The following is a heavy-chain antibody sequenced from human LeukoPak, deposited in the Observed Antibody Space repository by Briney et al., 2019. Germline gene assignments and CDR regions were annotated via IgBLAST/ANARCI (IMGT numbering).Heavy chain of an antibody. CDR2: ISSSSSYI. CDR3: AREPRAPNFDY. V-gene: IGHV3-21*01. CDR1: GFTFSSYS. J-gene: IGHJ4*02. Sequence: GGSLRLSCAASGFTFSSYSMNWVRQAPGKGLEWVSSISSSSSYIYYADSVKSRFTISRDNAKNSLYLQMNSLRAEDTAVYYCAREPRAPNFDYWGQGTLVTVPS.